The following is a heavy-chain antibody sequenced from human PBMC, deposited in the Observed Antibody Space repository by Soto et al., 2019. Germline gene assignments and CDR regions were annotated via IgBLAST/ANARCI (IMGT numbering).Heavy chain of an antibody. J-gene: IGHJ4*02. D-gene: IGHD1-1*01. CDR1: GGSISSYY. CDR2: IYYSGST. CDR3: ARDIGKLAY. Sequence: SETLSLTCTVSGGSISSYYWSWIRQPPGKGLEWIGRIYYSGSTYYNPSLKSRVTISVDTSKNQFSLKLSSVTAADTAVYYCARDIGKLAYWGQGTLVTVSS. V-gene: IGHV4-39*07.